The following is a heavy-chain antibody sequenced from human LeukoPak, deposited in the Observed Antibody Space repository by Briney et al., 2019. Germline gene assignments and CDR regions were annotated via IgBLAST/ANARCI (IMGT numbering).Heavy chain of an antibody. V-gene: IGHV1-69*01. Sequence: VKVSCKASGGTFSSYAISWVRQAPGQGLEWMGGIIPIFGTANYAQKFQGRVTITADESTSTAYMELSSLRSEDTAVYYCATARLSTYYFDYWGQGTLVTVPS. D-gene: IGHD6-25*01. CDR1: GGTFSSYA. CDR2: IIPIFGTA. J-gene: IGHJ4*02. CDR3: ATARLSTYYFDY.